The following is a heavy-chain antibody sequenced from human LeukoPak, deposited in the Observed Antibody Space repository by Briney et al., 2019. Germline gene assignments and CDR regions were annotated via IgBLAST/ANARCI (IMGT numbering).Heavy chain of an antibody. J-gene: IGHJ3*02. Sequence: GGSLRLSCAASGFTFSSYSMNWVRQAPGKGLEWVSYISSSSSTIYYADSVKGRFTISRDNAKNSLYLQMNSLRAEDTAVYYCAKGYDSSGYYTDSFDIWGQGTMVTVSS. CDR1: GFTFSSYS. CDR2: ISSSSSTI. V-gene: IGHV3-48*01. D-gene: IGHD3-22*01. CDR3: AKGYDSSGYYTDSFDI.